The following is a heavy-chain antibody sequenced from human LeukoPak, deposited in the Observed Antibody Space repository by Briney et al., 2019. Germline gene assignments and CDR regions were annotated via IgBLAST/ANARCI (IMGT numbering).Heavy chain of an antibody. V-gene: IGHV3-7*01. CDR3: ARDRDYHDDRTDYYYDAFDI. CDR2: VKQDESEK. CDR1: GFTFSNYW. Sequence: GGSLRLSCAGSGFTFSNYWMTWVRQAPGRGLVWVANVKQDESEKHYVDSVKGRFTISRDNAKSSLYLRMDSLRVEDTAVYYCARDRDYHDDRTDYYYDAFDIWGQGTTVTVSS. J-gene: IGHJ3*02. D-gene: IGHD3-22*01.